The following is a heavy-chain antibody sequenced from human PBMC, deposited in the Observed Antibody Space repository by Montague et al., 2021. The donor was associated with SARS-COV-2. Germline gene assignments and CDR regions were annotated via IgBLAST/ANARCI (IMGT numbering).Heavy chain of an antibody. Sequence: PALVKPTQTLTLTCTFSGFSLSTSGVGVGWIRQPPGKALEWLALIYWDDDKRYSPSLKSRLIITKDTSKNQVVLTMTNMDPVDTATYYCAHKSAMFTASYFDYWGQGTLVTVSS. J-gene: IGHJ4*02. CDR1: GFSLSTSGVG. V-gene: IGHV2-5*02. D-gene: IGHD5-18*01. CDR3: AHKSAMFTASYFDY. CDR2: IYWDDDK.